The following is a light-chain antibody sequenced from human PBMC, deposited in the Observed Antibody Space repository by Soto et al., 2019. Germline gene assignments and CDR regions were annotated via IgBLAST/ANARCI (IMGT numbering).Light chain of an antibody. CDR2: GNS. V-gene: IGLV1-40*01. J-gene: IGLJ1*01. CDR3: QSSERGLSGYV. CDR1: SSDIGGDYD. Sequence: QSVLAQPPSVSGSRGQSITISCTGTSSDIGGDYDVHWYQQLPGAAPKLLIYGNSNRPSGVPDRFSGSKSGTSASLAIIGLKAEDEADYYCQSSERGLSGYVFGTGTKVTVL.